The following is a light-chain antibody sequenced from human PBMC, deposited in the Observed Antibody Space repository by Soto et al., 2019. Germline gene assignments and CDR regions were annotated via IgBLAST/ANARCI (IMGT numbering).Light chain of an antibody. CDR2: DVS. Sequence: QSALTQPASVSGSPGQSITISCTGTSSDVGAYNYVFWYQHHPGKAPKLIIYDVSDRPSGVSNRFSASKSGSTASLTISGLQAEYEADYYCSSYTSSNTEVFGTGTKVTVL. CDR3: SSYTSSNTEV. J-gene: IGLJ1*01. V-gene: IGLV2-14*03. CDR1: SSDVGAYNY.